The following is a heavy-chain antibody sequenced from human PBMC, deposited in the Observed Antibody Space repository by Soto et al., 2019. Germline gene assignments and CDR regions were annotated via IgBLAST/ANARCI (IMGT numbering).Heavy chain of an antibody. Sequence: PSETLSLTCTVSGGSISSGDRYWSWIRQPPGKGLEWIGYIYYSGTTYYNPSLKSRVTISVDTSENQFSLKVNSVTAADTAVYYCARALIQLWPHYYYGMDVWGQGTTVTVSS. CDR1: GGSISSGDRY. CDR2: IYYSGTT. V-gene: IGHV4-30-4*01. CDR3: ARALIQLWPHYYYGMDV. D-gene: IGHD5-18*01. J-gene: IGHJ6*02.